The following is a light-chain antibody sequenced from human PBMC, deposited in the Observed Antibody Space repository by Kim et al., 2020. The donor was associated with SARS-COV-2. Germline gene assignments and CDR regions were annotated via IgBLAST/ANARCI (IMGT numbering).Light chain of an antibody. Sequence: QLVLTQSPSASASLGASVKLTCTLSSGHSTYAIAWHQQQPENGPRYLMKLNSDGSLTKGDGIPDRFSGSSSGAERYLTISSLQSEDEADYYCQTWGTGIKVFVGGTQLTVL. J-gene: IGLJ3*02. CDR3: QTWGTGIKV. CDR1: SGHSTYA. V-gene: IGLV4-69*02. CDR2: LNSDGSL.